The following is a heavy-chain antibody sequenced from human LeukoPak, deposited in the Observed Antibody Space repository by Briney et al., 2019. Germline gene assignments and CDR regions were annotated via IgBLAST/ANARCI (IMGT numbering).Heavy chain of an antibody. CDR2: IYYSGST. CDR1: GGSISSSSYY. D-gene: IGHD6-19*01. V-gene: IGHV4-39*02. J-gene: IGHJ4*02. Sequence: SETLSLTCPVSGGSISSSSYYWGWIRQPPGKGLEWIGSIYYSGSTYYNPSLKSRVTISVDTSKNQFSLKLSSVTAADTAVYYCARERRIAVAVDYWGQGTLVTVSS. CDR3: ARERRIAVAVDY.